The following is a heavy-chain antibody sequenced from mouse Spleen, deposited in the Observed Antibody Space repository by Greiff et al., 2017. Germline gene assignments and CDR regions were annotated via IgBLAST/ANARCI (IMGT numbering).Heavy chain of an antibody. CDR2: ISSGGSYT. D-gene: IGHD2-3*01. CDR1: GFTFSSYA. CDR3: ARGGWADGYLFDY. J-gene: IGHJ2*01. Sequence: EVNVVESGGGLVKPGGSLKLSCAASGFTFSSYAMSWVRQTPEKRLEWVATISSGGSYTYYPASVKGRFTISRDNAKNTLYLQMSSLRSEDTAMYYCARGGWADGYLFDYWGQGTTLTVSS. V-gene: IGHV5-9-1*01.